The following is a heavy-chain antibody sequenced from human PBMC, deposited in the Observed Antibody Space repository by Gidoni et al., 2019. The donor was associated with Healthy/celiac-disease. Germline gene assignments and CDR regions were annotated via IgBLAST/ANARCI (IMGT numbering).Heavy chain of an antibody. CDR1: GYSFTSYW. Sequence: EVQLVQSGAEVKKPGESLKISCKGSGYSFTSYWIGWVRQMPGKGLEWMGIIYPGDSDTRYSPSFQGQVTISADKSISTAYLQWSSLKASDTAMYYCARREPESHNYDFWSGPTRGAIDAFDIWGQGTMVTVSS. J-gene: IGHJ3*02. CDR2: IYPGDSDT. CDR3: ARREPESHNYDFWSGPTRGAIDAFDI. V-gene: IGHV5-51*01. D-gene: IGHD3-3*01.